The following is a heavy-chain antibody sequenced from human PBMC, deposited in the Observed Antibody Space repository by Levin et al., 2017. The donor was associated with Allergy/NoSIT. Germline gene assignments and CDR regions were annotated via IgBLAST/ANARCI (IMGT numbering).Heavy chain of an antibody. V-gene: IGHV3-11*05. J-gene: IGHJ4*02. CDR3: ARERRGLLWFGESAPFDY. CDR2: ISSSSSYT. CDR1: GFTFSDYY. Sequence: GESLKISCAASGFTFSDYYMSWIRQAPGKGLEWVSYISSSSSYTNYADSVKGRFTISRDNAKNSLYLQMNSLRAEDTAVYYCARERRGLLWFGESAPFDYWGQGTLVTVSS. D-gene: IGHD3-10*01.